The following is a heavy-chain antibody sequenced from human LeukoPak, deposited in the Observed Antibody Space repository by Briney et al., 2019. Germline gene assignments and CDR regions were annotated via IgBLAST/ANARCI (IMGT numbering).Heavy chain of an antibody. CDR3: ASNLSGDNSFDD. D-gene: IGHD5-12*01. CDR2: IYYSGNT. Sequence: SETLALTCTVSGGSISSTNYYWAWIRQPPGKGLEWIGTIYYSGNTYYNPSLKSRVTISVDTSKNQFALKLDSVTAADTAVYYCASNLSGDNSFDDWGQGTLVTVSS. J-gene: IGHJ4*02. CDR1: GGSISSTNYY. V-gene: IGHV4-39*01.